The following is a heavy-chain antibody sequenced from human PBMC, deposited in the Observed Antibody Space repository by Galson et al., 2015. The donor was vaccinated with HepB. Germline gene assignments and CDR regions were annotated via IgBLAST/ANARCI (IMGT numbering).Heavy chain of an antibody. CDR2: IYPADSDT. V-gene: IGHV5-51*01. CDR3: ARQKSFDSSGCCGMDV. D-gene: IGHD3-22*01. Sequence: QSGAEVKKPGESLKISCKGSGYSLTDYWIGWVRQMPGKGLEWMGLIYPADSDTRYSPSFQGQVTISADKSITTAYLQWSSLKASDTAMYYCARQKSFDSSGCCGMDVWGQGTTVTVSS. CDR1: GYSLTDYW. J-gene: IGHJ6*02.